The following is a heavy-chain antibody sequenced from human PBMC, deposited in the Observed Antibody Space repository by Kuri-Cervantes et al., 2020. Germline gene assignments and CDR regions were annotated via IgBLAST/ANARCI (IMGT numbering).Heavy chain of an antibody. CDR1: GFTFDDYA. CDR3: AKDLRSSSLRGGAFDI. CDR2: IGYNNNTI. J-gene: IGHJ3*02. D-gene: IGHD6-6*01. V-gene: IGHV3-9*01. Sequence: SLKISCAASGFTFDDYAMHWVRQAPGKGLEWVSGIGYNNNTIVYADSVKGRFTISRDNAKSSLYLQMNSLRAEDTALYFCAKDLRSSSLRGGAFDIWGQGTMVTVSS.